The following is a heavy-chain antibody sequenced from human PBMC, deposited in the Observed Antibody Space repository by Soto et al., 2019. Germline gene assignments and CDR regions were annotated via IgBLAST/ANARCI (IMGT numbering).Heavy chain of an antibody. J-gene: IGHJ6*03. CDR1: GYPFTSYG. Sequence: GASVKVSCKAPGYPFTSYGVSWVRQAPGQGLEWMGWISGYNGNTQYAQKFQGRVTVTTDTPTSTAYMELRSLRPDDTAVYYCARGIIVVAPYYYMDVWGNGTTVTVSS. D-gene: IGHD2-2*01. V-gene: IGHV1-18*01. CDR2: ISGYNGNT. CDR3: ARGIIVVAPYYYMDV.